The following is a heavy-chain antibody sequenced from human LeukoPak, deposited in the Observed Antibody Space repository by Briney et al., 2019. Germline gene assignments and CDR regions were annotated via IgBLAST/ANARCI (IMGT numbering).Heavy chain of an antibody. Sequence: SETLSLTCGVYGGSFSGYFWSWIRQTPGTGLEWIGDINHGGTTNYNPPLKSQVTISVDTSKNHYSLKMNSVTAANTAIYYCARVQSSWGGRYFDWLPAFDIWGQGAAVTVSS. CDR3: ARVQSSWGGRYFDWLPAFDI. CDR1: GGSFSGYF. CDR2: INHGGTT. D-gene: IGHD3-9*01. V-gene: IGHV4-34*01. J-gene: IGHJ3*02.